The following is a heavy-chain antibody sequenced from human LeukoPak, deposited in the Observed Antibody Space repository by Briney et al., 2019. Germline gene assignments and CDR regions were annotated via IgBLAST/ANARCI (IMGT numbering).Heavy chain of an antibody. CDR2: ITTYNGNT. CDR1: GYTFTTCG. J-gene: IGHJ4*02. V-gene: IGHV1-18*01. D-gene: IGHD3-22*01. Sequence: ASVKVSCKASGYTFTTCGISWVRQAPGQGLEWMGWITTYNGNTNYAHHLQGRVTMTTDTSTSTAYMDLRSLRSDDTAVYYCARKLYDSSRYGQTYYFDYWGQGTLVTVSS. CDR3: ARKLYDSSRYGQTYYFDY.